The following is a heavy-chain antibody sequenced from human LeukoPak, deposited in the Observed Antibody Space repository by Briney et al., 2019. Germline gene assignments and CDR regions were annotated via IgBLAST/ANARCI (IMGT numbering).Heavy chain of an antibody. Sequence: PGGSLRLSCAASGFTFSSYAMSRVRQAPGKGLEWVSAIVGSASTTYYADSVKGRFTISRDNSKNTLYLQMNSLSAEDTAVYYCAKGSTNSWYIPFYYWGQGTLVTVSS. CDR3: AKGSTNSWYIPFYY. V-gene: IGHV3-23*01. CDR2: IVGSASTT. D-gene: IGHD6-13*01. J-gene: IGHJ4*02. CDR1: GFTFSSYA.